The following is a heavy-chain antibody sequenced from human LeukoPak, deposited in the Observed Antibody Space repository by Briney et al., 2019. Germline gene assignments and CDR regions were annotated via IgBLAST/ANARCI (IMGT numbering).Heavy chain of an antibody. Sequence: GGSLRLSCEASGFTVSSNYMSWVRQAPGKGLEWVSIIYSAGNTYYAESVKGRFTISRDNSKNTLYLQMSSLRADDTALYYCASLTAYDGSGSYRGYFDRWGQGTLVTVSS. D-gene: IGHD3-22*01. CDR1: GFTVSSNY. J-gene: IGHJ4*02. CDR2: IYSAGNT. CDR3: ASLTAYDGSGSYRGYFDR. V-gene: IGHV3-53*01.